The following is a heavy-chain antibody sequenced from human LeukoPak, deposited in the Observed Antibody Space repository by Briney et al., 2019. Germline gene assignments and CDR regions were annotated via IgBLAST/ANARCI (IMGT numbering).Heavy chain of an antibody. CDR1: GYTFTSYG. CDR2: ISAYNGNT. D-gene: IGHD6-19*01. Sequence: ASVKVSCKASGYTFTSYGISWVRQAPGQGLEWMGWISAYNGNTNYAQKLQGRVTMTTDTSTSTAYMELRSLRSDDTAVYYCARDGGGGWYKARDAFDIWGQGTMVTVSS. J-gene: IGHJ3*02. CDR3: ARDGGGGWYKARDAFDI. V-gene: IGHV1-18*01.